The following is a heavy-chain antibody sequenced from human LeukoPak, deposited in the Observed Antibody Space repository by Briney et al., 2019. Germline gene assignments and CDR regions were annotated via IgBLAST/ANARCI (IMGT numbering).Heavy chain of an antibody. CDR3: AKHSSGWYEPSRDYYYYMDV. J-gene: IGHJ6*03. V-gene: IGHV4-38-2*01. Sequence: SETLSLTCAVSGYSISRGYYWGWIRQPPGKGLEWIGSIYHSGSTYYNPSLKSRVTISVDTSKNQFSLKLSSVTAADTAVYYCAKHSSGWYEPSRDYYYYMDVWGKGTTVTVSS. CDR2: IYHSGST. CDR1: GYSISRGYY. D-gene: IGHD6-13*01.